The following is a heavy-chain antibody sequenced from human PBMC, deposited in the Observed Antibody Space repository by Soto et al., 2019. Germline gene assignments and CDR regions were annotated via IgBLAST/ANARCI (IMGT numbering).Heavy chain of an antibody. CDR3: ANDPYSGSYYYYYGMDV. V-gene: IGHV3-23*01. D-gene: IGHD1-26*01. CDR2: ISGSGGST. CDR1: GFTFSSYA. J-gene: IGHJ6*02. Sequence: GGSLRLSCAASGFTFSSYAMSWVRQAPGKGLEWVSAISGSGGSTYYADSVKGRFTISRDNSKNTLYLQMNSLRDEDTAVYYSANDPYSGSYYYYYGMDVWGQGTTVTVSS.